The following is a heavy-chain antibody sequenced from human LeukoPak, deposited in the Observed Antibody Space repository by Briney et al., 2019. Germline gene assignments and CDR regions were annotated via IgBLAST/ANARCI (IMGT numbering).Heavy chain of an antibody. V-gene: IGHV3-21*01. CDR3: ARDEGDNQNNWFDP. J-gene: IGHJ5*02. CDR1: GFTFSTYS. CDR2: ITGSSSFI. Sequence: GGSLRLSCAASGFTFSTYSMNWVRKAPGKGLEWVSSITGSSSFIYYADSVKGRFTISRDNAKNSLYLQMNSLRAEDTAVHYCARDEGDNQNNWFDPWGQGTLVTVSS. D-gene: IGHD5-24*01.